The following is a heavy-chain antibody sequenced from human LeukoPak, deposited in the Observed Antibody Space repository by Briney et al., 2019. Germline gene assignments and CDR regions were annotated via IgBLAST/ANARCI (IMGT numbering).Heavy chain of an antibody. D-gene: IGHD2-2*01. CDR1: GFTVSSNY. J-gene: IGHJ4*02. Sequence: GGSLRLSRAASGFTVSSNYMSWVRQAPGKGLEWVSVIYSGGSTYYADSVKGRFTISRDNSKNTLYLQMNSLRAEDTAVYYCARAGYCSSTSCPDYWGQGTLVTVSS. V-gene: IGHV3-66*01. CDR2: IYSGGST. CDR3: ARAGYCSSTSCPDY.